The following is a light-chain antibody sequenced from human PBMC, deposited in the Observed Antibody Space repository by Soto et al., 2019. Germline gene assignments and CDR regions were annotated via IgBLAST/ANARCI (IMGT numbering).Light chain of an antibody. CDR1: QRLSNNIY. CDR3: QQYGNSPQT. J-gene: IGKJ1*01. CDR2: GAS. Sequence: EIVLTQSPGTLSLSPGARATLSCRASQRLSNNIYLACYQQKHGQDHRLLIYGASRRATGIPNRFSGSGSGTDLTITISRLEPEDFEVYYCQQYGNSPQTFGQGTKVDIK. V-gene: IGKV3-20*01.